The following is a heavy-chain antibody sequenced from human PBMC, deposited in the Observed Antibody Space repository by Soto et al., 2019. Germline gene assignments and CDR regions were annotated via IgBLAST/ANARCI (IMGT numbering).Heavy chain of an antibody. CDR2: IYYSGST. D-gene: IGHD5-18*01. CDR3: ARADVDTAMVTFDY. CDR1: GGSISSGGYY. Sequence: SETLSLTCTVSGGSISSGGYYWSWIRQHPGKGLEWIGYIYYSGSTYYNPSLKSRVTISVDTSKNQFSLKLSSVTAADTAVYYCARADVDTAMVTFDYWGQGTLVTVSS. J-gene: IGHJ4*02. V-gene: IGHV4-31*03.